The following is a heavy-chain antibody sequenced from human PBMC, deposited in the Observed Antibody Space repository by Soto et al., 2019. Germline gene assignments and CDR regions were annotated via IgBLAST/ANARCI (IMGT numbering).Heavy chain of an antibody. CDR1: GYTFSSSG. Sequence: ASVKVSCKTSGYTFSSSGVTWVRQAPGQGLEWMGWIRGSNGVANYPQHVQGRVTLTTDTSTNTAYMELRGLRSDDTALYYCAKDFDFQIDYWGQGTLVTVSS. V-gene: IGHV1-18*01. CDR2: IRGSNGVA. CDR3: AKDFDFQIDY. D-gene: IGHD2-15*01. J-gene: IGHJ4*02.